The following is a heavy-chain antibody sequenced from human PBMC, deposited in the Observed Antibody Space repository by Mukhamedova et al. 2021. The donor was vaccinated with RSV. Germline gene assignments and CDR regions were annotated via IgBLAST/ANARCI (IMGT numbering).Heavy chain of an antibody. V-gene: IGHV3-9*01. D-gene: IGHD5-18*01. CDR2: ISWNSGSI. CDR3: AKGGYSYVDY. Sequence: GLEWVSGISWNSGSIGYADSVKGRFTISRDNAKNSLYLQMNSLRAEDTALYYCAKGGYSYVDYWGQGTLVTVSS. J-gene: IGHJ4*02.